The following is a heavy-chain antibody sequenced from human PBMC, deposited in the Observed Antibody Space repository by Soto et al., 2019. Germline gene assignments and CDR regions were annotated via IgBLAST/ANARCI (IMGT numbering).Heavy chain of an antibody. J-gene: IGHJ6*02. Sequence: GGSLRLSCAASGFTFSSYWMHWVRQAPGKGLVWVSRINSDGSSTSYADSVKGRFTISRDNAKNTLYLQMNSLRAEDTAVYYCASTDSSGYRLAYYYYGMDVWGQGTTVTVS. CDR2: INSDGSST. D-gene: IGHD3-22*01. CDR3: ASTDSSGYRLAYYYYGMDV. V-gene: IGHV3-74*01. CDR1: GFTFSSYW.